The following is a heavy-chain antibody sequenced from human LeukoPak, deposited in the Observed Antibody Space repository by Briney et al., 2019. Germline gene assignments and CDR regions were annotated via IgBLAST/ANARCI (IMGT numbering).Heavy chain of an antibody. CDR1: GGSISSGDYY. V-gene: IGHV4-30-4*08. Sequence: SQTLSLTCTVSGGSISSGDYYWSWIRQPPGKGLEWIGYIYYSGSTYYNPSLKSRVTISVDTSKNQFSLKLRSVTAADTAVYYCARDPYYYDSSGGGWGQGTLVTVSS. CDR2: IYYSGST. J-gene: IGHJ4*02. D-gene: IGHD3-22*01. CDR3: ARDPYYYDSSGGG.